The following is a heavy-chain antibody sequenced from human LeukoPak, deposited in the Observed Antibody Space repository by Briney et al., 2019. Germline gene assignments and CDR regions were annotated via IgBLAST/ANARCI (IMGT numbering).Heavy chain of an antibody. J-gene: IGHJ4*02. V-gene: IGHV1-2*02. D-gene: IGHD4-17*01. CDR2: INPNSGGT. Sequence: ASVKVSCKASGYTFTGYYMHWVRQAPGQGLKWMGWINPNSGGTNYAQKFQGRVTMTRDTSISAAYMELSRLRSDDTAVYYCARGGYGDYDRFDYWGQGTLVTVSS. CDR3: ARGGYGDYDRFDY. CDR1: GYTFTGYY.